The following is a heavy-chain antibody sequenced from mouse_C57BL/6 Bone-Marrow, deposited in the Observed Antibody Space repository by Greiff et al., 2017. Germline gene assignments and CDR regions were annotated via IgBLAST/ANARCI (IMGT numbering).Heavy chain of an antibody. Sequence: QVQLQQSGAELVRPGASVKLSCKASGYTFTDYYINWVKQRPGQGLEWIARIYPGSGNTYYNEKFKGKATLTAEKSSSTAYMQLSSLKSEDSAVYFCARGLSRWGQGTTLTVSS. CDR1: GYTFTDYY. CDR3: ARGLSR. CDR2: IYPGSGNT. V-gene: IGHV1-76*01. J-gene: IGHJ2*01. D-gene: IGHD3-3*01.